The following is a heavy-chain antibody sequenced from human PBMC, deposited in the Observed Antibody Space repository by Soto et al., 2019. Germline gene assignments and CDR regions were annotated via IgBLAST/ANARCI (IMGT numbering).Heavy chain of an antibody. D-gene: IGHD2-21*01. CDR2: IIPIFGTA. J-gene: IGHJ4*02. CDR3: ARDGIAEGDTYFDY. CDR1: GGTFSSYA. V-gene: IGHV1-69*13. Sequence: SVKVSCKASGGTFSSYAISWVRQAPGQGLEWMGGIIPIFGTANYAQKFQGRVTITADESTSTAYMELSSLRSEDTAVYYCARDGIAEGDTYFDYWGQGNLVTVSS.